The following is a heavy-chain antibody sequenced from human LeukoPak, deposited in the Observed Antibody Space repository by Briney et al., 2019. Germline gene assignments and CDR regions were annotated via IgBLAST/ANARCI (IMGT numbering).Heavy chain of an antibody. J-gene: IGHJ4*02. Sequence: SETLSLTCTVSGGSISPYYWGWIRQPPGKGLEWIGFIHYNGRTSYNASLKSRVTISVDTSRNQLSLKVSSVTGADTAVYYCARYLTSGLDYWGQGTLVTVSS. V-gene: IGHV4-59*01. CDR3: ARYLTSGLDY. D-gene: IGHD6-19*01. CDR2: IHYNGRT. CDR1: GGSISPYY.